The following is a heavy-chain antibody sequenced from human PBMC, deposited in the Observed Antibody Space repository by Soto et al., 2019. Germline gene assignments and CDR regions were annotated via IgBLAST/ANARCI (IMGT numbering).Heavy chain of an antibody. Sequence: GGSLRLSCAVSGFTLTTYSMNWVRQAPGKGLEWISFINKNGFTIYYADSVKGRFTISRDYAKNSLYLQMDSLRHEDTAVYYCARGAVTGTSLFDYWGLGTLVTVSS. V-gene: IGHV3-48*02. CDR2: INKNGFTI. CDR3: ARGAVTGTSLFDY. CDR1: GFTLTTYS. J-gene: IGHJ4*02. D-gene: IGHD6-19*01.